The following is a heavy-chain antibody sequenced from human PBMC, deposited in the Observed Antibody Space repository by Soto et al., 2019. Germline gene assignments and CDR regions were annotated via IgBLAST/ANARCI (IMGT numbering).Heavy chain of an antibody. V-gene: IGHV4-59*12. J-gene: IGHJ4*02. D-gene: IGHD3-22*01. CDR3: ARLGGFYQAFDS. CDR1: GGSISPYY. CDR2: IYFGGTT. Sequence: SETLSLTCAVSGGSISPYYWAWIRRPPGKGLEWLGYIYFGGTTTYNPSLKSRLTMSLYTSKNQFSLKLTSVAAADTAVYYCARLGGFYQAFDSWGQGALVTVSS.